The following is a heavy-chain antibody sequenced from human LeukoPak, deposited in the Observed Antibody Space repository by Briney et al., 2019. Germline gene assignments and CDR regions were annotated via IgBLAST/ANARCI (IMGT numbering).Heavy chain of an antibody. Sequence: GASVKVSCKASGYTFTSYDINWVRQATGQGLEWMGWMNPNSGNTGYAQKFQGRVTMTRNTSISTAYMELISQRSEDTAVYYCARGEAGDFWSGYLYNWFDPWGQGTLVTVSS. CDR1: GYTFTSYD. V-gene: IGHV1-8*01. CDR2: MNPNSGNT. J-gene: IGHJ5*02. D-gene: IGHD3-3*01. CDR3: ARGEAGDFWSGYLYNWFDP.